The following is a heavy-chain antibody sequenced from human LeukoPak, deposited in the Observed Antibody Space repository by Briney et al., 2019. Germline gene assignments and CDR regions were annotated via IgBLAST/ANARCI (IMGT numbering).Heavy chain of an antibody. D-gene: IGHD6-13*01. J-gene: IGHJ4*02. V-gene: IGHV4-39*01. CDR2: IYYSGST. Sequence: PSETLSLTCTVSGGSLSRSISRWGWLRHTPGKGLEGIGCIYYSGSTYYNPSLKCRVPMSLDRSKHQFSLKLTAVTAAATAVYYCARQLGVKDSSLVNSCGQGNLVTASS. CDR1: GGSLSRSISR. CDR3: ARQLGVKDSSLVNS.